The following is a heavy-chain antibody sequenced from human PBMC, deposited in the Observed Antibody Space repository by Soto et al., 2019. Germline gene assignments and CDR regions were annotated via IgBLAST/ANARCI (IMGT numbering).Heavy chain of an antibody. CDR2: ISSSGGST. J-gene: IGHJ4*02. V-gene: IGHV3-23*01. D-gene: IGHD2-21*01. Sequence: EVQLLESGGGLVQPGGSLRLSCAASGFTFSSYTMSWVRQGPGKGLEWVSGISSSGGSTVYADSVKGRFTISRDNFKNTLYLQMKSLTAEDTAVYYCAKGCGDSWGEGTPVTVSS. CDR3: AKGCGDS. CDR1: GFTFSSYT.